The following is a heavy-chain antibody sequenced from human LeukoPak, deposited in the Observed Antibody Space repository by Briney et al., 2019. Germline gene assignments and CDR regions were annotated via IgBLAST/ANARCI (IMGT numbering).Heavy chain of an antibody. CDR1: GASISNYY. CDR3: ARDGGGRNEAFDI. Sequence: SETLSLTCTVSGASISNYYWSWIRQPPGKGLEWIGYIYYSGSTNYNPSLKSRVTISVDTSKNQFSLKLSSVTAADTAVYYCARDGGGRNEAFDIWGQGTMVTVSS. J-gene: IGHJ3*02. V-gene: IGHV4-59*01. CDR2: IYYSGST. D-gene: IGHD2-15*01.